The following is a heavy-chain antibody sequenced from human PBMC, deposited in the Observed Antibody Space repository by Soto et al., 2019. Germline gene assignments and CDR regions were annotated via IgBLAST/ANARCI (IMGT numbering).Heavy chain of an antibody. D-gene: IGHD3-22*01. Sequence: QVQLVQSGAEVKKPGSSVKVSCKASGGSLSNYGISWVRQAPGQGLEWMGAIIPVFGTPNYAQKFQDRVTSTADESTTTVYMEVRSLTSEDTAVYYCARGDATKIVVTTYYAMDVWGQGTTVTVSS. J-gene: IGHJ6*02. CDR3: ARGDATKIVVTTYYAMDV. V-gene: IGHV1-69*12. CDR2: IIPVFGTP. CDR1: GGSLSNYG.